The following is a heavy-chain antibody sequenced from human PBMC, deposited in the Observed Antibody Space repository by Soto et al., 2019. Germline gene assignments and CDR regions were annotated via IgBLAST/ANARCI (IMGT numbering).Heavy chain of an antibody. CDR2: ISSSSSYI. Sequence: GGSLRLSCAASGFTFSSYSMNWVRQAPGKGLEWVSSISSSSSYIYYADSVKGRFTISRGNAKNSLYLQMNSLRAEDTAVYYCARSVEVITDLDYWGQGTLVTVSS. D-gene: IGHD3-22*01. CDR1: GFTFSSYS. CDR3: ARSVEVITDLDY. V-gene: IGHV3-21*01. J-gene: IGHJ4*02.